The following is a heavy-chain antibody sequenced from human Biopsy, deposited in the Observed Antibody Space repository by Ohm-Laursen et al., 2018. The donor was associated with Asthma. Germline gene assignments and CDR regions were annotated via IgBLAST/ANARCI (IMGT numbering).Heavy chain of an antibody. V-gene: IGHV4-34*01. Sequence: GTLSLTCAVYPGSFSGFFWTWIRQSPGKGLGWIGETNERGVTNNNPSLKSRVIISIDTYWNRVSLKLTSVTAADTAVYYCARGPELDVWGQGTTVTVSS. CDR2: TNERGVT. J-gene: IGHJ6*02. CDR3: ARGPELDV. CDR1: PGSFSGFF.